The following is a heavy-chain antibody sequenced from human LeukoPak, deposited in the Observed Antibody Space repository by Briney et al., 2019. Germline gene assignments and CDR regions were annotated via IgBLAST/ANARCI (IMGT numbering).Heavy chain of an antibody. CDR1: GFTFSTYD. CDR3: ARQNRNGFDY. V-gene: IGHV3-13*01. CDR2: TGTAGDT. D-gene: IGHD2-8*01. J-gene: IGHJ4*02. Sequence: GGSLRLSCAASGFTFSTYDFHWVRQTTGKGVEWVSATGTAGDTWYSGSVKGRFTISRENAKSSMYLQMNSLRVGDTAVYYCARQNRNGFDYWGQGTLVTVSS.